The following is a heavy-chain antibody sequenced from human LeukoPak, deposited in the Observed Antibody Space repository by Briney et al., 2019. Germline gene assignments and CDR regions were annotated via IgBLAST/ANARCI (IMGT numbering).Heavy chain of an antibody. D-gene: IGHD3-10*02. Sequence: GGSLRLSCTASGFTFTNYGLHWVRQAPGKGLEWVAFIRFDGSKKYNADSVKGRFTISRDNSKNTLYLQMNSLRPEDTAVYYCAELGITMIGGVWGKGTTVTISS. V-gene: IGHV3-30*02. CDR2: IRFDGSKK. CDR3: AELGITMIGGV. J-gene: IGHJ6*04. CDR1: GFTFTNYG.